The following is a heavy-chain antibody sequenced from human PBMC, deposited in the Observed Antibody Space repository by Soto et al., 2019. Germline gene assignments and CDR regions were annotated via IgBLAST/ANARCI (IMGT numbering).Heavy chain of an antibody. V-gene: IGHV4-31*11. CDR1: GGSITSGGYY. J-gene: IGHJ4*02. Sequence: TLSLTCAVSGGSITSGGYYWSWIRQHPGKGLEWIGYIYYSGFTYYHPSLKSRVTISVDTSKNQFSLKLSSVTAADTAIYYCARLLYDSSGYYYFDYWGQGTPVTVSS. CDR2: IYYSGFT. D-gene: IGHD3-22*01. CDR3: ARLLYDSSGYYYFDY.